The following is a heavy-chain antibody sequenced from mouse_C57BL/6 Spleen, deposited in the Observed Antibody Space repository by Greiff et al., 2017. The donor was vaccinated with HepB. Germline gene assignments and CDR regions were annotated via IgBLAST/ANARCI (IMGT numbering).Heavy chain of an antibody. CDR3: TVYYDYDGGYYYAMDY. Sequence: EVKVVESGEGLVKPGGSLKLSCAASGFTFSSYAMSWVRQTPEKRLEWVAYISSGGDYIYYADTVKGRFTISRDNARNTLYLQMSSLKSEDTAMYYCTVYYDYDGGYYYAMDYWGQGTSVTVSS. D-gene: IGHD2-4*01. CDR1: GFTFSSYA. J-gene: IGHJ4*01. V-gene: IGHV5-9-1*02. CDR2: ISSGGDYI.